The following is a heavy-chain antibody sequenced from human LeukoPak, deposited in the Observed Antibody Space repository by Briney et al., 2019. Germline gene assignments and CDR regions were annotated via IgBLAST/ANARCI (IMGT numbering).Heavy chain of an antibody. D-gene: IGHD1-26*01. J-gene: IGHJ3*02. CDR1: GFSFDDYA. Sequence: PGRSLRLSCAASGFSFDDYAMHWVRQAPGKGPEWVSRISWNSDIIAYADSVKGRFTISRDNAKNFLYLQMNSLRAEDTAVYYCAKAFVGSYFWEDAFDIWGQGTMVTVSS. CDR2: ISWNSDII. CDR3: AKAFVGSYFWEDAFDI. V-gene: IGHV3-9*01.